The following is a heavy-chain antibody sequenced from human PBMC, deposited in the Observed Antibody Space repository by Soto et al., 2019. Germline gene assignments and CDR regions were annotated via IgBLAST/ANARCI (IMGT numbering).Heavy chain of an antibody. J-gene: IGHJ5*02. CDR2: MYHSGST. CDR3: ARVPDR. D-gene: IGHD2-2*01. V-gene: IGHV4-30-2*01. Sequence: SETLSLTCAVSGGSISSGGYSWSWIRQPPGKDLEWIGYMYHSGSTYYNPSLKSRVTISIDRSKNQFSLKLSSVTAADTAVYYCARVPDRWGQGTLVTVSS. CDR1: GGSISSGGYS.